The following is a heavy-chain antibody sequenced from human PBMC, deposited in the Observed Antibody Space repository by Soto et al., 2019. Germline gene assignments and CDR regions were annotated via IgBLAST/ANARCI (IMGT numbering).Heavy chain of an antibody. CDR1: RFTFSGYS. D-gene: IGHD3-3*02. CDR2: ISGSGGST. J-gene: IGHJ4*02. V-gene: IGHV3-23*01. CDR3: AKSYGDTWKHYYFDY. Sequence: EVQLLESGGGLVQPGGSLRLSCAASRFTFSGYSMSWVRQAPGEGLEWVSGISGSGGSTYYADSVKGRFTISGDNSESTLFLQMNSLRAEDTALYYCAKSYGDTWKHYYFDYWGQGTLVTVSS.